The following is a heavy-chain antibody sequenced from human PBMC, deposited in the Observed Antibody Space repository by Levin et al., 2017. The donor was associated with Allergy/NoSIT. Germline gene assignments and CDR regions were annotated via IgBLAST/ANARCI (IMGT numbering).Heavy chain of an antibody. Sequence: SCAASGFTFSSYGMHWVRQAPGKGLEWVAVISYDGSNKYYADSVKGRFTISRDNSKNTLYLQMNSLRAEDTAVYYCAKGFGIREDRGDDAFDIWGQGTMVTVSS. D-gene: IGHD3-16*01. J-gene: IGHJ3*02. CDR1: GFTFSSYG. CDR2: ISYDGSNK. CDR3: AKGFGIREDRGDDAFDI. V-gene: IGHV3-30*18.